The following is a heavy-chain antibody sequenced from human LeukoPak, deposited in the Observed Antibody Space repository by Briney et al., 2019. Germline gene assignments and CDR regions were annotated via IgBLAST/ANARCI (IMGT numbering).Heavy chain of an antibody. V-gene: IGHV3-74*01. CDR3: AKDTYYYYYMDV. CDR1: GFTFSNFY. Sequence: GGSLRLSCAASGFTFSNFYIHWVRRAPGKGLVWVSRIDADGSSTSYADSVKGRFTISRDNSKNTLYLQMNSLRAEDTAVYYCAKDTYYYYYMDVWGKGTTVTVSS. J-gene: IGHJ6*03. CDR2: IDADGSST.